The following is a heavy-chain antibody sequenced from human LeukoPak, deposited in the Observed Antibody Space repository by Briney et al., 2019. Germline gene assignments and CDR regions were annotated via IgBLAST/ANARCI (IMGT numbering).Heavy chain of an antibody. CDR2: IIPIFGTA. V-gene: IGHV1-69*06. J-gene: IGHJ3*02. CDR1: GGTFSSYA. Sequence: ASVKVSCKASGGTFSSYAISWVRQAPGQGLEWMGGIIPIFGTANYAQKFQGRVTITADKSTSTAYMELSSLRSEDTAVYYCARVDSSGWYGAFDIWGQGTMVTVSS. D-gene: IGHD6-19*01. CDR3: ARVDSSGWYGAFDI.